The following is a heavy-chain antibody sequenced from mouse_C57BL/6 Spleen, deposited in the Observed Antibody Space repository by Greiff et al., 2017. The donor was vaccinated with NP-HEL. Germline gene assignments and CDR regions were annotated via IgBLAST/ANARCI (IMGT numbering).Heavy chain of an antibody. J-gene: IGHJ2*01. D-gene: IGHD2-2*01. CDR1: GYTFPSYW. CDR2: IDPSDSTT. CDR3: ASMVTTDY. V-gene: IGHV1-50*01. Sequence: QVQLQQPGAELVKPGASVKLSCKASGYTFPSYWMQWVKQRPGQGLEWIGAIDPSDSTTNYNQKFKGKATLTLDTSSSTAYMQLSSLTSEDSAVYYRASMVTTDYGGQGTTLTVSS.